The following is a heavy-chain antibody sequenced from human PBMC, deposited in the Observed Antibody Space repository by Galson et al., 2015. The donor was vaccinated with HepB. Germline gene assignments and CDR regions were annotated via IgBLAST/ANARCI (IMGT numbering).Heavy chain of an antibody. CDR3: AREHDAFDI. CDR1: DFTFTTYT. Sequence: SLRLSCAASDFTFTTYTMNWVRQAPGKGLEWVSSISGNSDYIYYADSVKGRFTISRDNAKNSLYLQMNSLRAEDTAVYYCAREHDAFDIWGQGTMVTVSS. V-gene: IGHV3-21*01. J-gene: IGHJ3*02. CDR2: ISGNSDYI.